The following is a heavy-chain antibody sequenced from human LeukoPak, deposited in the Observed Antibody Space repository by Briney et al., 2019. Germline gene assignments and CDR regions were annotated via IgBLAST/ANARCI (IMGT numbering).Heavy chain of an antibody. CDR3: AKYIWFRELFDAFDI. CDR2: ISGSGGST. V-gene: IGHV3-23*01. CDR1: GFTFSSYG. D-gene: IGHD3-10*01. J-gene: IGHJ3*02. Sequence: GGSLRLSCAASGFTFSSYGMSWVRQAPGKGLEWVSAISGSGGSTYYADSVKGRFTISRDNSKNTLYLQMNSLRAEDTAVYYCAKYIWFRELFDAFDIWGQETMVTVSS.